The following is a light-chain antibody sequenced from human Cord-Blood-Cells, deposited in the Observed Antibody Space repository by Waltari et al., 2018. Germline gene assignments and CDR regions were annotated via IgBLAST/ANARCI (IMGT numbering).Light chain of an antibody. J-gene: IGKJ4*01. CDR1: QSVLYSSNNKNY. CDR2: WAS. V-gene: IGKV4-1*01. CDR3: QQYYSTLT. Sequence: DIVMTQSPDSLAVSLGERATINCKSSQSVLYSSNNKNYLAWYQQKPGQPPKLLIYWASTRESGVPDRVSGSGSGTDFTLTICSLQAEDVAVYYCQQYYSTLTFGGGTKVEIK.